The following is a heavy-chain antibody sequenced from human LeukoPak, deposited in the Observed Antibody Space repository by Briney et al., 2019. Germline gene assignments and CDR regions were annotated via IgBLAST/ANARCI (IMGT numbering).Heavy chain of an antibody. CDR1: GGSISSYY. V-gene: IGHV4-59*01. D-gene: IGHD1-26*01. CDR3: AREERSGDYYYGMDV. Sequence: SETLSLTCTVSGGSISSYYWSWIRQPPGKGLEWIAYIYYSGSTNYNPSLKSRVTISVDTSKNQFSLKLSSVTAADTAVYYCAREERSGDYYYGMDVWGQGTTVTVSS. CDR2: IYYSGST. J-gene: IGHJ6*02.